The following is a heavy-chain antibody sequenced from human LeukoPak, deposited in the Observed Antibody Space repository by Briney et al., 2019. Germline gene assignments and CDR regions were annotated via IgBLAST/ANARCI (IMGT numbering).Heavy chain of an antibody. V-gene: IGHV4-34*01. CDR2: INDSGST. CDR3: ARGQYCSTTTCYSARRYFDF. D-gene: IGHD2-2*01. J-gene: IGHJ4*02. CDR1: GGAYSNYL. Sequence: SETLSLTCAVSGGAYSNYLSTWIRQPPGKGLEWIAEINDSGSTNSNSSLRSRVAISLDTSKNQFSLRLTSVTAADTAVYYCARGQYCSTTTCYSARRYFDFWGQGTLVTVSS.